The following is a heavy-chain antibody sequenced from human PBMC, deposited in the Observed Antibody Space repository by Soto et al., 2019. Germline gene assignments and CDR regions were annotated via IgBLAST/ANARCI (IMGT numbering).Heavy chain of an antibody. CDR1: GGTFSSYA. CDR2: IIPIFGTA. D-gene: IGHD5-12*01. CDR3: AREDQSRVATIPAGLDY. J-gene: IGHJ4*02. V-gene: IGHV1-69*13. Sequence: SVKVSCKASGGTFSSYAISWVRQAPGQGLEWMGGIIPIFGTANYAQKFQGRVTITADESTSTAYMELSSLRSEDTAVYYCAREDQSRVATIPAGLDYWGQGTLVTVSS.